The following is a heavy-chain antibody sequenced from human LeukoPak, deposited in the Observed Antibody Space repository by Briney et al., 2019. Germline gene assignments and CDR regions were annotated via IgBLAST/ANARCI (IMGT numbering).Heavy chain of an antibody. Sequence: ASVKVSCKASGYTFTSYGISWVRQAPGQGLEWMGWISAYNGNTNYAQKLQGRVTMTTDTSTSTAYMELRSLRSDDTAVYYCARDVYDFRSGYSPPGDYWGQGTLVTVSS. V-gene: IGHV1-18*01. J-gene: IGHJ4*02. CDR2: ISAYNGNT. D-gene: IGHD3-3*01. CDR3: ARDVYDFRSGYSPPGDY. CDR1: GYTFTSYG.